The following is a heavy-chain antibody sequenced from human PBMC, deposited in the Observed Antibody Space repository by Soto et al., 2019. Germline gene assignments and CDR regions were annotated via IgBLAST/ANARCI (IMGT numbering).Heavy chain of an antibody. CDR3: ARDSCRNTSCAANY. CDR2: ISSTGSNI. D-gene: IGHD2-2*01. Sequence: ESGGGLVQPGGSLRLSCAASEFTFSTYSMNWVRQAPGKGLEWISYISSTGSNIYYADSVKGRFTISRDNARNSLYLQMNSLRDEDTAVYYCARDSCRNTSCAANYWGQGTLVTVSS. CDR1: EFTFSTYS. J-gene: IGHJ4*02. V-gene: IGHV3-48*02.